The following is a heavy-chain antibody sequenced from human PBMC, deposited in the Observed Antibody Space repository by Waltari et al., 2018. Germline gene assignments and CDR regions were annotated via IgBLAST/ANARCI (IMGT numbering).Heavy chain of an antibody. CDR1: GFTFSTYN. J-gene: IGHJ5*02. CDR2: ISSSGDIT. V-gene: IGHV3-48*01. Sequence: EVQLVESGGGLVQPGGSLRLSCAASGFTFSTYNFNWVRQAPGRGLQWVSFISSSGDITYYTDSVKGRFTISRDIAKNSLYLQRNSLRVEDTAVYYCAREGSGFDPWGQGTLVTVSS. CDR3: AREGSGFDP.